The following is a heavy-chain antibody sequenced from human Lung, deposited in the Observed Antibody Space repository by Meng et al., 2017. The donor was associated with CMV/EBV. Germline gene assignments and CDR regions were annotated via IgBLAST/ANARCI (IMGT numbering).Heavy chain of an antibody. CDR1: GSSGVDS. D-gene: IGHD2/OR15-2a*01. Sequence: GSSGVDSWTWIRKPTGKGLECTGEINESDRTAYRSSLKSRVTISIGTSKNQVSLNLTSVTAADTAVYYCARGRYCKSLNCLKSYFQHWGQGTLVTVSS. V-gene: IGHV4-34*01. CDR3: ARGRYCKSLNCLKSYFQH. CDR2: INESDRT. J-gene: IGHJ1*01.